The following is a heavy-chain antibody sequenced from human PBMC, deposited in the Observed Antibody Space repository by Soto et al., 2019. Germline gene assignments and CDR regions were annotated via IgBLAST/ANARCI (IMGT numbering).Heavy chain of an antibody. CDR1: GFTFSSYA. Sequence: PGGSLRLSCSASGFTFSSYAMHWVRQAPGKGLEYVSAISSNGGSTYYADSVKGRFTISRDNSKNTLYLQMSSLRAEDTAVYYCVKSDYVWGSYRYPFDYWGQGTLVTVSS. D-gene: IGHD3-16*02. CDR3: VKSDYVWGSYRYPFDY. CDR2: ISSNGGST. J-gene: IGHJ4*02. V-gene: IGHV3-64D*06.